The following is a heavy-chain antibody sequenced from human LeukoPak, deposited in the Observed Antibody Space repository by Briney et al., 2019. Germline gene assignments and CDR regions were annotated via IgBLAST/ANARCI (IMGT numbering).Heavy chain of an antibody. D-gene: IGHD3-22*01. J-gene: IGHJ4*02. V-gene: IGHV3-74*01. CDR1: GXTFSSYW. CDR2: INNDGSST. CDR3: VRDLELVYYDTSAYEY. Sequence: PGGSLRLSCAASGXTFSSYWMHWVRQVPGKGREWVSRINNDGSSTTYADSVKGRFTISRDNAKNTLFLQMNSLRAEDTAVYYCVRDLELVYYDTSAYEYWGQGNLVTVSS.